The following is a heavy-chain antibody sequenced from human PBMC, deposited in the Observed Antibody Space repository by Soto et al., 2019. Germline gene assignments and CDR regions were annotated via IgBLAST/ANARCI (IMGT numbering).Heavy chain of an antibody. J-gene: IGHJ3*02. Sequence: ASVKVSCKASGYTFTSYGISWVRQAPGQGLEWMGWISAYNGNTNYAQKLQGRVTMTTDTSTSTAYMELRSLRSDDTAVYYCARAAYDILTGLFDAFDIWGQGTMVTVSS. CDR3: ARAAYDILTGLFDAFDI. D-gene: IGHD3-9*01. CDR1: GYTFTSYG. CDR2: ISAYNGNT. V-gene: IGHV1-18*01.